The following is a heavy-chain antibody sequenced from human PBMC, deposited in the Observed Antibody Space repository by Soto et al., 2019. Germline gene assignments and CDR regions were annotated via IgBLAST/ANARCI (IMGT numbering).Heavy chain of an antibody. CDR3: ARVYSGSYSDS. D-gene: IGHD1-26*01. V-gene: IGHV4-4*02. Sequence: QVQLQESGPGLVKPSGTLSLTCAVSGGSIRSNNWWSWVRQPPGKGLEWIGEIFHSGSTNYNPSLKTRVTISEDKSKNQFSLKLSSVTAADTAVYYCARVYSGSYSDSWGQGTLVTVSS. CDR2: IFHSGST. J-gene: IGHJ4*02. CDR1: GGSIRSNNW.